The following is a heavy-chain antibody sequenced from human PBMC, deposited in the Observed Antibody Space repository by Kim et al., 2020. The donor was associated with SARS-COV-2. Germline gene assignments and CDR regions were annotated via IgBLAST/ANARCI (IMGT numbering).Heavy chain of an antibody. D-gene: IGHD6-13*01. CDR2: ISWNSGSI. Sequence: GGSLRLSCAASGFTFDDYAMHWVRQAPGKGLEWVSGISWNSGSIGYADSVKGRFTISRDNAKNSLYLQMNSLRAEDTALYYCAKAGKGMDVWGQGTTVTV. J-gene: IGHJ6*02. CDR3: AKAGKGMDV. CDR1: GFTFDDYA. V-gene: IGHV3-9*01.